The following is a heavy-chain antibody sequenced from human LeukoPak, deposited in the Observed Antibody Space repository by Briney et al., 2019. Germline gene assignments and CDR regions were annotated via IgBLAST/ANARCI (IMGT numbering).Heavy chain of an antibody. D-gene: IGHD3-10*02. Sequence: LSLTCAVYIDSFTNYYWNWVRQAPGKGLEWVSYISSSGSTIYYADSVKGRFTISRDNAKNSLYLQMNSLRAEDTAVYYCAELGITMIGGVWGKGTTVTISS. J-gene: IGHJ6*04. CDR3: AELGITMIGGV. V-gene: IGHV3-48*03. CDR2: ISSSGSTI. CDR1: IDSFTNYY.